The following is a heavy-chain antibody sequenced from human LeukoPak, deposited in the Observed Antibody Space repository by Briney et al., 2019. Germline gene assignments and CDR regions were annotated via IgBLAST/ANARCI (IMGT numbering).Heavy chain of an antibody. CDR1: GGSISSYY. V-gene: IGHV4-59*01. CDR3: ARAHPTMVIYH. Sequence: SETLSLTCTVSGGSISSYYWSWIRQPPGKGLEWIGYIYYSGSTNYNPSLKSRVTISVDTSKNQFSLKLSSVTAADTAVYHCARAHPTMVIYHWGQGTLVTVSS. CDR2: IYYSGST. J-gene: IGHJ4*02. D-gene: IGHD3-10*01.